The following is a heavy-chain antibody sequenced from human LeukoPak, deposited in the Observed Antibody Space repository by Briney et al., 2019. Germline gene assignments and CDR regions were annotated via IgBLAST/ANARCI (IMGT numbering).Heavy chain of an antibody. V-gene: IGHV4-34*01. D-gene: IGHD6-13*01. CDR1: GGSFSGYY. Sequence: SETLSLTCAVYGGSFSGYYWSWIRQPPGKGLEWIGEINHSGSTNYNPSLKSRVTISVDTSKNQFSLKLSSVTAADTAVYYCARNGASSWYPYYYMDVWGKGTTVTVSS. J-gene: IGHJ6*03. CDR3: ARNGASSWYPYYYMDV. CDR2: INHSGST.